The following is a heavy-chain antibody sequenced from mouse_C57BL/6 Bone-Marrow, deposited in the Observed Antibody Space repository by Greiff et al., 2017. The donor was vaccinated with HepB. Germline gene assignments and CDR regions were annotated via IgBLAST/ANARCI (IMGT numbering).Heavy chain of an antibody. CDR1: GYSFTGYY. D-gene: IGHD4-1*01. J-gene: IGHJ2*01. V-gene: IGHV1-31*01. CDR2: LYPYNGVS. CDR3: ARGVTGTFGY. Sequence: EVKLMESGPELVKPGASVKISCKASGYSFTGYYMHWVKQSHGNILDWIGYLYPYNGVSSYNQKFKGKATLTVDKSSGSAYMELRSLTSEDSAVYYCARGVTGTFGYWGQGTTLTVSS.